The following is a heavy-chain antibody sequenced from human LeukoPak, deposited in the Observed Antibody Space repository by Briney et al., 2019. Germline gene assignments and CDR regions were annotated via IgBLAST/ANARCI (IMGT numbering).Heavy chain of an antibody. CDR3: ARDSPITMIVVVTEEVAFDI. J-gene: IGHJ3*02. Sequence: SETLSLTCTVSGGSISSSSYYWGWIRQPPGKGLEWIGSIYYSGSTYYNPSLKSRVTISVDTSKNQFSLRLSSVTAADTAVYYCARDSPITMIVVVTEEVAFDIWGQGTMVTVSS. CDR1: GGSISSSSYY. CDR2: IYYSGST. V-gene: IGHV4-39*07. D-gene: IGHD3-22*01.